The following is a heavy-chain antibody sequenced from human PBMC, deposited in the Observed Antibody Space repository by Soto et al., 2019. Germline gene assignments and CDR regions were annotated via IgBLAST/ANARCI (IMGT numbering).Heavy chain of an antibody. J-gene: IGHJ6*02. V-gene: IGHV4-39*01. CDR2: IYYSGNT. CDR1: GGSIVTGSYY. D-gene: IGHD3-3*01. CDR3: ARLSQDYNFNGMDV. Sequence: SETLSLTCTVSGGSIVTGSYYWGWIRQPPGKGLEWLGHIYYSGNTYYPPSLKSRVTISVDTSKNPFSLRLSSVTAADTAVYYCARLSQDYNFNGMDVWGQWTTVPVSS.